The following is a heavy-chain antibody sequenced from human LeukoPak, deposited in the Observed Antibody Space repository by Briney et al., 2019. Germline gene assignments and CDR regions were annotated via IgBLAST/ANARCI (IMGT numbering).Heavy chain of an antibody. Sequence: GASVKVSCKASGGTFSSYAINWVRQATGQGLEWMGWMNPNSGNTGYAQKFQGRVTMTRNTSISTAYMELSSLRSEDTAVYYCARGSSTSIVGGAFDIWGQGTMVTVSS. D-gene: IGHD1-26*01. V-gene: IGHV1-8*02. CDR1: GGTFSSYA. J-gene: IGHJ3*02. CDR3: ARGSSTSIVGGAFDI. CDR2: MNPNSGNT.